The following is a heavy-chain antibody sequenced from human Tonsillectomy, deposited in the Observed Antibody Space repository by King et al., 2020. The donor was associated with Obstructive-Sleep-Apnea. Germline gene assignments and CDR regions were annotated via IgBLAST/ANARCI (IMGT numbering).Heavy chain of an antibody. V-gene: IGHV3-21*01. Sequence: GQLVQSGGGLVKPGGSLRLSCAASGFTFTSYSMNWVRQAPGKGLEWVSSITSSSSYIYYADSVKGRFTISRDNAKSSLYLQMNSLRAEDTAVYYCARGRHSSGCYLDYWGQGTLVTVSS. CDR3: ARGRHSSGCYLDY. D-gene: IGHD6-19*01. CDR2: ITSSSSYI. CDR1: GFTFTSYS. J-gene: IGHJ4*02.